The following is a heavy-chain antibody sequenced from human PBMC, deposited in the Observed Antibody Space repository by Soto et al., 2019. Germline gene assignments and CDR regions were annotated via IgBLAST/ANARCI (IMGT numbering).Heavy chain of an antibody. CDR2: ISGSGGST. V-gene: IGHV3-23*01. Sequence: GGSLRLSCAASGFTFSSYAMSWVRQAPGKGLEWVSAISGSGGSTYYADSVKGRLTISRDNSKNTLYLQMNSLRAEDTAVYYCAKRRKYNWNYGGYYFDYWGQGTLVTVSS. CDR1: GFTFSSYA. CDR3: AKRRKYNWNYGGYYFDY. J-gene: IGHJ4*02. D-gene: IGHD1-7*01.